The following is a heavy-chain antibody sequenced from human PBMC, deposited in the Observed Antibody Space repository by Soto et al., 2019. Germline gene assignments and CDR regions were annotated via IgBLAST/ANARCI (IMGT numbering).Heavy chain of an antibody. Sequence: QVQLQESGPGLVKPSETLSLTCTVSGGSISTYYWNWIRQSAGKGLEWIGRVYISGSTNYHPSLKSRVAMSVDTYNNQFSLKVTSVTAADTAVYYCARGGRDGFDIWGQGTMVTVSS. V-gene: IGHV4-4*07. J-gene: IGHJ3*02. CDR1: GGSISTYY. CDR2: VYISGST. CDR3: ARGGRDGFDI.